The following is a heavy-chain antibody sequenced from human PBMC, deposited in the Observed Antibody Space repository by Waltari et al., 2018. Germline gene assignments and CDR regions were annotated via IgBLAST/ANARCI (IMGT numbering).Heavy chain of an antibody. J-gene: IGHJ3*02. Sequence: QVQLVQSGAEVKKPGASVKVSCKVSGYTLTELSMNWVRQAPGKGLEWMGGFDPEDGETIYAQKFQGRVTMTEDTSTDTAYMELSSLRSEDTAVYYCATNPSYSSSRDDAFDIWGQGTMATVSS. V-gene: IGHV1-24*01. CDR2: FDPEDGET. CDR1: GYTLTELS. CDR3: ATNPSYSSSRDDAFDI. D-gene: IGHD6-6*01.